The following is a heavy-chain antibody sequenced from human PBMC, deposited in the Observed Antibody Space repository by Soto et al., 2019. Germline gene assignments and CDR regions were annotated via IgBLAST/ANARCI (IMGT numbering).Heavy chain of an antibody. CDR2: IYYSGNT. J-gene: IGHJ4*02. D-gene: IGHD2-15*01. CDR1: GGSISSSSYY. Sequence: QLQLQESGPGLVKPSETLSLTCTVSGGSISSSSYYWGWIRQPPGKGLEWIGSIYYSGNTYYTPYLKSRVTISVDTSKNQFSLKLISVTAADTAVYYCAREGGRYCTGGSCQVDYWGQGTLVTVSS. V-gene: IGHV4-39*02. CDR3: AREGGRYCTGGSCQVDY.